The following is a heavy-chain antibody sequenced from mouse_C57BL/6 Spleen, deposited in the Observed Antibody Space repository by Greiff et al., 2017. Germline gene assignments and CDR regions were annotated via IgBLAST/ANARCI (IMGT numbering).Heavy chain of an antibody. V-gene: IGHV1-82*01. CDR1: GYAFSSSW. D-gene: IGHD1-1*01. CDR2: ISPGDGDN. CDR3: ARAPNYYGSSYYYAMDY. J-gene: IGHJ4*01. Sequence: QVQLQESGPELVKPGASVKISCKASGYAFSSSWMNWVKQRPGKGLEWIGRISPGDGDNNYNGNFKGKATLTADKSSSTADMQRSSLTSDDSAVYCCARAPNYYGSSYYYAMDYWGQGTSVTVSS.